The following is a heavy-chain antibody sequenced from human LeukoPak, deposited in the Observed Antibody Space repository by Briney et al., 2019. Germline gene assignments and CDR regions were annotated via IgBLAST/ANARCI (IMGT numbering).Heavy chain of an antibody. V-gene: IGHV4-39*01. CDR3: ARHCCSGPAKRVFDI. CDR2: IYYTRST. Sequence: PSETLSLTCTVSGGSISSSSYYWGWIRQPPGKGLEWIGSIYYTRSTYYNPSLKSRVTISVDTSKNQFSLRLGSVTAADTAVYHCARHCCSGPAKRVFDIWGQGTMVTVSS. CDR1: GGSISSSSYY. D-gene: IGHD2-15*01. J-gene: IGHJ3*02.